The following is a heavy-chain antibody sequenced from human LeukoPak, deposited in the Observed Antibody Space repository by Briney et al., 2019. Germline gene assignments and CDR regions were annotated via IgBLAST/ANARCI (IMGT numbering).Heavy chain of an antibody. CDR2: INPNSGGT. CDR1: GYTFTGYY. Sequence: GASVKVSCKASGYTFTGYYMHWVRQAPGQGLEWMGWINPNSGGTNYAQKFQGRVTMTRDTSISTAYMELSGLRSDDTAVYYCARTVGDYYYYYMDVWGKGTTVTVSS. J-gene: IGHJ6*03. CDR3: ARTVGDYYYYYMDV. D-gene: IGHD4-23*01. V-gene: IGHV1-2*02.